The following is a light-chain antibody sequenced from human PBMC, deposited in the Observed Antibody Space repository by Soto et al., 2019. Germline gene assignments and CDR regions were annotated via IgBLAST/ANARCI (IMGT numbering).Light chain of an antibody. CDR3: QSYDSSLSGREV. J-gene: IGLJ1*01. Sequence: QSVLTQPPSLSGAPGQRVTISCTGSSSNIGAGYDVHWYQQLPGTAPKLLIYGNSNRPSGVPDRFSGSKSGTSASLAITGLQAEDEADYYCQSYDSSLSGREVFGTGTKVTVL. V-gene: IGLV1-40*01. CDR1: SSNIGAGYD. CDR2: GNS.